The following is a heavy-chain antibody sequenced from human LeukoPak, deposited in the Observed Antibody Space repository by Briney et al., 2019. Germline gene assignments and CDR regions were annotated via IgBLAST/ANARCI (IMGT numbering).Heavy chain of an antibody. D-gene: IGHD2-2*01. Sequence: SGPTLVKPTQTLTLTCTFSGFSLTTSGVGVGWIRQPPGKALEWLALIYWDDDKCYSPSLMNRLTVTKGTSENQVVLTMTNMDPVDTATYYCAHRCTNYFFDYWGQGTLVTVSS. CDR1: GFSLTTSGVG. CDR3: AHRCTNYFFDY. V-gene: IGHV2-5*02. CDR2: IYWDDDK. J-gene: IGHJ4*02.